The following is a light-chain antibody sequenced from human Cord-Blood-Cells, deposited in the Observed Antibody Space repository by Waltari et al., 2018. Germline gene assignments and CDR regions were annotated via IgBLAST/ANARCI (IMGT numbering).Light chain of an antibody. CDR1: QSVLYSSNNKNY. CDR3: QQYYSTPLT. J-gene: IGKJ4*01. V-gene: IGKV4-1*01. CDR2: WAS. Sequence: DIVMTQSPDSLAVSLGERATINCKSSQSVLYSSNNKNYSAWYQQKPGQPPKLLIYWASTRESGVPVRFSGSGYGTDFNLTISSLQAEDVAVYCCQQYYSTPLTFGGGTKVEIK.